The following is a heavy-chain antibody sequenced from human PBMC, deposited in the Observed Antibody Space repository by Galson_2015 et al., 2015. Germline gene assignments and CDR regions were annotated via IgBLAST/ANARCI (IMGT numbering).Heavy chain of an antibody. CDR2: ISSSSSCI. Sequence: SLRLSCAASGFTFSSYSMNWVRQAPGKGLEWVSSISSSSSCIYYADSVKGRFTISRDNAKNSLYLQMNSLRAEDTAVYYCARSRRFLEWLPPPFDYWGQGTLITVSS. CDR3: ARSRRFLEWLPPPFDY. D-gene: IGHD3-3*01. J-gene: IGHJ4*02. CDR1: GFTFSSYS. V-gene: IGHV3-21*01.